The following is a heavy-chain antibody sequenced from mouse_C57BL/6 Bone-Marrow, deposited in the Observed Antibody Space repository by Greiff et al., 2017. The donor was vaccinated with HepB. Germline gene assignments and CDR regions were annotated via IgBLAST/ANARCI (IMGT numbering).Heavy chain of an antibody. CDR1: GYTFTEYT. J-gene: IGHJ4*01. Sequence: LQESGAELVKPGASVKLSCKASGYTFTEYTIHWVKQRSGQGLEWIGWFYPGSGSIKYNEKFKDKATLTADKSSSTVYMELSRLTSEDSAVYFCARHEDDDYGNYPYAMDYWGQGTSVTVSS. V-gene: IGHV1-62-2*01. CDR2: FYPGSGSI. CDR3: ARHEDDDYGNYPYAMDY. D-gene: IGHD2-1*01.